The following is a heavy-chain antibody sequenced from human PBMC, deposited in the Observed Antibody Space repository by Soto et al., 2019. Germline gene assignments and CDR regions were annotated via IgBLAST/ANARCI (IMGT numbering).Heavy chain of an antibody. CDR2: IIPIFGTA. J-gene: IGHJ4*02. D-gene: IGHD3-9*01. CDR3: ARGWSYDILTGYSY. Sequence: QVQLVQSGAEVKKPGSSVKVSCKASGGTFSSYAINWVRQAPGQGLERMGGIIPIFGTANYAQKFQGRVTIHADESTSTASMELSSLRSEDTAVYYCARGWSYDILTGYSYWGQGTLVIVSS. CDR1: GGTFSSYA. V-gene: IGHV1-69*01.